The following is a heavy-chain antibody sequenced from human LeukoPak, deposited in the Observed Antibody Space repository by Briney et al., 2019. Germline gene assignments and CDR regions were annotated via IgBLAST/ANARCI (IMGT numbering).Heavy chain of an antibody. CDR1: GFTFSDYY. CDR2: ISSSGSTI. Sequence: PGGSLRLSCAASGFTFSDYYMSWIRQAPGKGLEWVSYISSSGSTIYYADSVKGRFTISRDNAKNSLYLQMNSLRAEDTAVYYCARDHLGYYDFWSGPYWEVYYYGMDVWGQGTTVTVSS. V-gene: IGHV3-11*01. J-gene: IGHJ6*02. CDR3: ARDHLGYYDFWSGPYWEVYYYGMDV. D-gene: IGHD3-3*01.